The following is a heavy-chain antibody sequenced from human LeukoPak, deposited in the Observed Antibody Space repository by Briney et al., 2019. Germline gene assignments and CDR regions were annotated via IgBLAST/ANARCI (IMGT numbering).Heavy chain of an antibody. Sequence: PGGSLRLSCAASGFTFSGYAMSWVRQAPGKGLEWVSAISGSGGSTYYADSVKGRFTISRDNSKNTLYLQMNSLRAEDTAVYYCADSSGWYATKNDYWGQGTLVTVSS. CDR2: ISGSGGST. CDR3: ADSSGWYATKNDY. D-gene: IGHD6-19*01. CDR1: GFTFSGYA. J-gene: IGHJ4*02. V-gene: IGHV3-23*01.